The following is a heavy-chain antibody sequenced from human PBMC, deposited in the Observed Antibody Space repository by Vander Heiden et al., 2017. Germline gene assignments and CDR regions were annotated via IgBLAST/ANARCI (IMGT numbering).Heavy chain of an antibody. CDR1: GFTFDDYT. Sequence: EVQLVESGGVVVQPGGSLRLSCAASGFTFDDYTMHWVRQAPGKGLEWVSLISWEGGSTYYADSVKGRFTISRDNSKNSLYLQMNSLRTEDTALYYCAKGALYYYDSSGYLFDYWGQGTLVTVSS. CDR2: ISWEGGST. J-gene: IGHJ4*02. D-gene: IGHD3-22*01. CDR3: AKGALYYYDSSGYLFDY. V-gene: IGHV3-43*01.